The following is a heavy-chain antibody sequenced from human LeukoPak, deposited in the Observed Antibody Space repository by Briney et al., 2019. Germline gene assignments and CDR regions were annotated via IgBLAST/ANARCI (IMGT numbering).Heavy chain of an antibody. J-gene: IGHJ4*02. CDR3: ARAVTTYDIYD. D-gene: IGHD3-22*01. V-gene: IGHV1-46*01. Sequence: ASVKVSCKASGFTFTSYYMNWVRQAPGQGLEWLGLINLSGGSTSYAQKFQGRVTMTRDTSTSTVSMEMSSLRFEDTAVYYCARAVTTYDIYDWGQGTLVTVSS. CDR2: INLSGGST. CDR1: GFTFTSYY.